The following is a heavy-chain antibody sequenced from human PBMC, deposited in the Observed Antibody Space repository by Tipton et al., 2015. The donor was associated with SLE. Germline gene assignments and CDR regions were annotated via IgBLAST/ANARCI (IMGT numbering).Heavy chain of an antibody. D-gene: IGHD6-19*01. CDR3: ARGPFQRWPPGAY. Sequence: TLSLTCAVYGGSFSGYHWTWIRQPPGQGLEWIGEIADNGSPNYNPSLKSRVTISLDTSKSQFSLILNSLTAADTAVYYCARGPFQRWPPGAYWSQGTLVTVSS. CDR1: GGSFSGYH. V-gene: IGHV4-34*01. J-gene: IGHJ4*02. CDR2: IADNGSP.